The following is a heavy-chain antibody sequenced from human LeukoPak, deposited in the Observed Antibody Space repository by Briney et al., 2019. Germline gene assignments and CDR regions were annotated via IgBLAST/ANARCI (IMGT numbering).Heavy chain of an antibody. D-gene: IGHD3-10*01. Sequence: ASVKVSCKASGYTFTGYYMHWVRQAPGQGLEWMGWINPNSGETIYAQKFQGRVTMTEDTSTDTAYMELSSLRSEDTAVYYCATVGGSGFGELPDYWGQGTLVTVSS. CDR2: INPNSGET. CDR3: ATVGGSGFGELPDY. CDR1: GYTFTGYY. J-gene: IGHJ4*02. V-gene: IGHV1-2*02.